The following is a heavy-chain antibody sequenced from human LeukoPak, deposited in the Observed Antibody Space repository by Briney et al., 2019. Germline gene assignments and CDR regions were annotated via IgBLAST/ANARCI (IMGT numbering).Heavy chain of an antibody. Sequence: GGSLRLSCAASGFTFSSYGMHWARQAPGKGLEWVAVIWYDGSNKYYADSVKGRFTISRDNSKNTLYLQMNSLRAEDTAVYCCASSYDYVWGSYRTVFDYWGQGTLVTVSS. J-gene: IGHJ4*02. CDR3: ASSYDYVWGSYRTVFDY. V-gene: IGHV3-33*01. CDR2: IWYDGSNK. CDR1: GFTFSSYG. D-gene: IGHD3-16*02.